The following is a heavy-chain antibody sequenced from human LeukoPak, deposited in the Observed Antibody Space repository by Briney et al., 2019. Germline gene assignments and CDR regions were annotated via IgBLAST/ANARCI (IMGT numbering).Heavy chain of an antibody. CDR3: ARGSKCTGDCYFDC. D-gene: IGHD2-8*02. CDR1: GFTFSSYA. CDR2: ISYDGSNK. V-gene: IGHV3-30-3*01. J-gene: IGHJ4*02. Sequence: PGRSLRLSCAASGFTFSSYAMHWVRQAPGKGLEWVAVISYDGSNKYYADSVKGRFTISRDNSKNTLYLQMNSLRAEDTAVYYCARGSKCTGDCYFDCWGQGALVTVSS.